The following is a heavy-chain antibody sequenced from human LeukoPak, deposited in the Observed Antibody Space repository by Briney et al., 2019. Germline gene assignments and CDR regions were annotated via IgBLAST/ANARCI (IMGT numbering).Heavy chain of an antibody. CDR1: GFTFTSYS. CDR3: AKGGKWLVPSDFDY. Sequence: GGSLRLSCAASGFTFTSYSMNWVRQAPGKGLEWVSTISGGGGSTYYADSVKGRFTISRDNSKNTLYLQVNSLRAEDTAVYYCAKGGKWLVPSDFDYWGQGTLVTVSS. V-gene: IGHV3-23*01. J-gene: IGHJ4*02. D-gene: IGHD6-19*01. CDR2: ISGGGGST.